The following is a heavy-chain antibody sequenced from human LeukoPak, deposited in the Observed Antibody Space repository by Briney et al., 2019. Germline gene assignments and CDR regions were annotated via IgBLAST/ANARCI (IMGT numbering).Heavy chain of an antibody. Sequence: GGTLRLSCAASGFTFSNYGMSWVRQAPGKGLAWVSSISGGGGTTFYADSVKGRFTISRDNSKNTLYLQMNSLRAEDTAVYYCARERTGHGYKVDYWGQGTLVTVSS. CDR2: ISGGGGTT. J-gene: IGHJ4*02. V-gene: IGHV3-23*01. D-gene: IGHD5-24*01. CDR3: ARERTGHGYKVDY. CDR1: GFTFSNYG.